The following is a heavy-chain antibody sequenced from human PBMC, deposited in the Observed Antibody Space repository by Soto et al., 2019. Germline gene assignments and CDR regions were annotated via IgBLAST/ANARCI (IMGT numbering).Heavy chain of an antibody. Sequence: QVQLQESGPGLVKPSQTLSLTCTVSGGSISSGGYYWSWIRQHPGKGLEWIGYIYYSGSTYYNPSLKSRVTISVDTSKNQFPLKLSSVAAADTAVYYCASWRDGYNSYYYYGMDVWGQGTTVTVSS. V-gene: IGHV4-31*03. D-gene: IGHD5-12*01. J-gene: IGHJ6*02. CDR3: ASWRDGYNSYYYYGMDV. CDR2: IYYSGST. CDR1: GGSISSGGYY.